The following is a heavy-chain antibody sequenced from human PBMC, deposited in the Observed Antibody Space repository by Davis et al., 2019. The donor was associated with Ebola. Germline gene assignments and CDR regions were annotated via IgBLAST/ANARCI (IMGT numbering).Heavy chain of an antibody. D-gene: IGHD3-3*01. Sequence: ASVKVSCKASGYTFNNYHINWVRQAPGQGLEWMGWSYPSNGNTHYAQKLQGRVTMTTDTSTSTAYMELRSLRNDDTAMYYCVKDFWSDDPGYWGQGTLVTVSS. CDR3: VKDFWSDDPGY. CDR2: SYPSNGNT. V-gene: IGHV1-18*01. CDR1: GYTFNNYH. J-gene: IGHJ4*02.